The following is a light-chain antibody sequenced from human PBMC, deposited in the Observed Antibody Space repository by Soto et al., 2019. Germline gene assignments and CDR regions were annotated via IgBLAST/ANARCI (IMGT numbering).Light chain of an antibody. Sequence: EIVLTQSPGTLSLSPGERATLSCRASQSVSSNYLAWYQQKPGQAPRLLIYVASSRATGIPDRFSGSGSGTDLTLTISRLEPEDVAVYYCQQYGNSPYTFGQGTKLEIK. CDR1: QSVSSNY. CDR3: QQYGNSPYT. CDR2: VAS. J-gene: IGKJ2*01. V-gene: IGKV3-20*01.